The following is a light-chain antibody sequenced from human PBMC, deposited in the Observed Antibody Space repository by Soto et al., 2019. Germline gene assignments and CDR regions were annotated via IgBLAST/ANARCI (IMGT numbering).Light chain of an antibody. CDR2: DAS. CDR1: QGISSA. CDR3: QQFNNALT. Sequence: AIQLTQSPSSLSASVGDRVTITCRASQGISSALAWYQQKPGKAPKLLIYDASSLESGVPPRFSGSGSGTDFTLTISSLQPEDFATYYCQQFNNALTFGGGTRWISN. J-gene: IGKJ4*01. V-gene: IGKV1D-13*01.